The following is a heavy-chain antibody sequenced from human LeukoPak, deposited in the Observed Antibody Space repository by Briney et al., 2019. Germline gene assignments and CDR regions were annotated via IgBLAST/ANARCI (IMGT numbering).Heavy chain of an antibody. CDR1: RFTLSSHG. D-gene: IGHD4-17*01. Sequence: PGGSLRLSCAASRFTLSSHGMSWVRHAPGKGLEWVSAILGSGGPTYYADSVKGRFTISRDNSKNTLYLQMNSLRAEDTAVYYCAKGRYHLATVTLLDYWGQGTLVTVSS. J-gene: IGHJ4*02. CDR3: AKGRYHLATVTLLDY. CDR2: ILGSGGPT. V-gene: IGHV3-23*01.